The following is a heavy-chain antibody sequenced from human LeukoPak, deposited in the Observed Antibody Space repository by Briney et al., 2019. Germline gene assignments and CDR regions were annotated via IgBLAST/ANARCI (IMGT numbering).Heavy chain of an antibody. V-gene: IGHV4-59*08. CDR1: GGSISSYY. J-gene: IGHJ1*01. CDR3: ARRGRAVAVDF. D-gene: IGHD6-19*01. CDR2: IFYSGST. Sequence: KPSETLSLTCTVSGGSISSYYWSWIRQPPGKGLEWIGYIFYSGSTNYNPSLKSRVTISVDTSKNQFSLHLTSVTAADTAVYYCARRGRAVAVDFWGQGTLVTVSS.